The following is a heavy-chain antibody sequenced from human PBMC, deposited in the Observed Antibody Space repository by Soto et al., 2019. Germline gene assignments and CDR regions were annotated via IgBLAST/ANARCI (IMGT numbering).Heavy chain of an antibody. D-gene: IGHD3-10*01. CDR1: GFTFSNAW. Sequence: EVQLVESGGGLVKPGGSLRLSCAASGFTFSNAWMNWVRQAPGKGLEWVGRIKSKTDGGTTDYAAPVKGRFTISRDDSKNTLYLQMNSLKTEDTAGYYCTTGPVSGSYYNERSGDYWGQGTLVTVSS. J-gene: IGHJ4*02. CDR3: TTGPVSGSYYNERSGDY. V-gene: IGHV3-15*07. CDR2: IKSKTDGGTT.